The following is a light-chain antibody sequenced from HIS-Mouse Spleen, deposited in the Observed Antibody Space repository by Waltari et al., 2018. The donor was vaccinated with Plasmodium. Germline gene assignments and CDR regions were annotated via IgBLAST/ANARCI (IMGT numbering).Light chain of an antibody. CDR2: AVS. V-gene: IGLV2-11*01. Sequence: QSALTQPRSVSGSPGQSVTISCTGTRSDVGGYNYVSWYQQHHGKAPKLMIYAVSKRPSGVPDRFSGSKSCNTASLTISGLQAEDGADYYCCSYAGSYTFVFGTGTKVTVL. J-gene: IGLJ1*01. CDR3: CSYAGSYTFV. CDR1: RSDVGGYNY.